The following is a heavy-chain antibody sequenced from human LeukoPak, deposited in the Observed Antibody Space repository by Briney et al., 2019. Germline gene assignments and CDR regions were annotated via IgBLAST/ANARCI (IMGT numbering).Heavy chain of an antibody. D-gene: IGHD5-12*01. V-gene: IGHV4-61*02. CDR2: IYTSGST. Sequence: SETLSLTCTVSGGSISSGSYYWSWIRQPAGEGLEWIGRIYTSGSTNYNPSLKSRVTISVDTSKNQFSLKLSSVTAADTAVYYCARGWLRGGSYYYYGMDVWGQGTTVTVSS. CDR1: GGSISSGSYY. CDR3: ARGWLRGGSYYYYGMDV. J-gene: IGHJ6*02.